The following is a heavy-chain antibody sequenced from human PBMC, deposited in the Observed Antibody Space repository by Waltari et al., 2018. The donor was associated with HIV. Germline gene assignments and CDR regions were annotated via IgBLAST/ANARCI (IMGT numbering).Heavy chain of an antibody. J-gene: IGHJ3*02. CDR2: IYHSGST. Sequence: QVQLQESGPGLVKPSETLSLTCAVPGYSISSGYYWGWTRQPPGKGLEWIGSIYHSGSTYYNPSLKSRVTISVDTSKNQFSLKLSSVTAADTAVYYCARRLPRADAFDIWGQGTMVTVSS. D-gene: IGHD3-16*01. CDR1: GYSISSGYY. V-gene: IGHV4-38-2*01. CDR3: ARRLPRADAFDI.